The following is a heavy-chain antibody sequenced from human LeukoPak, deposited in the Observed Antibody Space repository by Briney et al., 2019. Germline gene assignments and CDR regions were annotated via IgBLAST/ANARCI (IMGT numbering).Heavy chain of an antibody. Sequence: GGSLRLSCAASGFTFSTYAMTWVRQAPGMGLEWVSSISGSGAGKFYAAPVRGRFTTSRDSSKNTLYVQMNSLRAEDTAVYYCAKAAWGDYAGAFDIWGQGTMVIVSS. D-gene: IGHD4-17*01. CDR3: AKAAWGDYAGAFDI. CDR1: GFTFSTYA. CDR2: ISGSGAGK. V-gene: IGHV3-23*01. J-gene: IGHJ3*02.